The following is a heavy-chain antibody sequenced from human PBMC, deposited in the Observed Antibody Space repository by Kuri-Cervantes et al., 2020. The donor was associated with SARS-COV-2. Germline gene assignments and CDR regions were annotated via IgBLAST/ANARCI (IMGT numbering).Heavy chain of an antibody. CDR3: ARHRPTSGYFQH. Sequence: SETLSLTCAVYGGSFSGYYWSWIRQPPGKGLEWIGEINHSGSTNYDPSLKSRVTISVGTSKNQFSLKLSSVTAADTAVYYCARHRPTSGYFQHWGQGTLVTVSS. V-gene: IGHV4-34*01. D-gene: IGHD2-2*01. CDR2: INHSGST. J-gene: IGHJ1*01. CDR1: GGSFSGYY.